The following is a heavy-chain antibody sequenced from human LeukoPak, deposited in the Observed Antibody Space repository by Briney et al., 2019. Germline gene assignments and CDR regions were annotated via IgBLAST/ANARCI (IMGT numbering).Heavy chain of an antibody. CDR1: GYTFTSYG. D-gene: IGHD6-13*01. J-gene: IGHJ4*02. CDR3: ARDQVAAAGPYYFES. V-gene: IGHV1-18*01. CDR2: ITAYNGNT. Sequence: GASVKDSCKASGYTFTSYGIIWVRQAPGQGLEWMGWITAYNGNTDYVQKLQGRVTMTTDTSTSTAYMELRSLRSDDTAVYYCARDQVAAAGPYYFESWGQRTRCSVSS.